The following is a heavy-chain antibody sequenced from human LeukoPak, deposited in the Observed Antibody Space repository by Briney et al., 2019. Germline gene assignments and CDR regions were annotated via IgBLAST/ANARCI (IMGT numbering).Heavy chain of an antibody. CDR3: ATQIAAQNYFDY. CDR2: IYHSGST. J-gene: IGHJ4*02. V-gene: IGHV4-38-2*01. Sequence: SETLSLTCAVSGYSISSGYYWGWIRQPPGKGLGWIGSIYHSGSTYYNPSLKSRVTISVDTSKNQFSLKLSSVTAADTAVYYCATQIAAQNYFDYWGQGTLVNVSS. D-gene: IGHD6-13*01. CDR1: GYSISSGYY.